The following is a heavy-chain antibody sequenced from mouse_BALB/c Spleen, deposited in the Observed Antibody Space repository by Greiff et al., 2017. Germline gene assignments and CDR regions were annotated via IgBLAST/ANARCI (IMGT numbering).Heavy chain of an antibody. CDR1: GFNITDYY. V-gene: IGHV14-1*02. CDR3: ARAGSWFAY. Sequence: DVQLVESGAELVRPGALVKLSCKASGFNITDYYMHWVKQRPEQGLEWIGWIDPENGNTIYDPKFQGKASITADTSSNTAYLQLSSLTSEDTAVYYCARAGSWFAYWGQGTLVTVSA. CDR2: IDPENGNT. J-gene: IGHJ3*01.